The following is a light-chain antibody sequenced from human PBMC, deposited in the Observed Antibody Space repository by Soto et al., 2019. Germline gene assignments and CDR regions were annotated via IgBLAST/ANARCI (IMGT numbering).Light chain of an antibody. CDR3: QSYDSSLSGYV. V-gene: IGLV1-40*01. CDR1: RSNIGAGYD. J-gene: IGLJ1*01. CDR2: GKN. Sequence: QSVLTQPPSVSGAPGQWVTVSCTGSRSNIGAGYDVHWYQQLPGTAPKLLIYGKNNRPSGVPDRFSGSKSGTSASLAITGLQAEDEADYYCQSYDSSLSGYVFGTGTKVTVL.